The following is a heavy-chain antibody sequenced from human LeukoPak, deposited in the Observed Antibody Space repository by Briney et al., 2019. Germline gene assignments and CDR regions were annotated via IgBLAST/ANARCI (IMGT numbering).Heavy chain of an antibody. D-gene: IGHD6-13*01. CDR2: ISGSSRYI. V-gene: IGHV3-21*01. J-gene: IGHJ2*01. Sequence: KTGGSLRLSCAACGFTFSSYSMNWVRQAPGKGLEWLSSISGSSRYIYYTDSVKGRFTISRDNARNSLYLQVKSLRAEDTAVYYCARTPAIVGYTSRELGHWYLDLWGRGTPVTVSS. CDR3: ARTPAIVGYTSRELGHWYLDL. CDR1: GFTFSSYS.